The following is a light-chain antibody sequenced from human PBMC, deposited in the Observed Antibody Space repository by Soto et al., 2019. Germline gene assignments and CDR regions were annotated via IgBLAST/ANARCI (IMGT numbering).Light chain of an antibody. CDR1: ESISVN. J-gene: IGKJ2*01. V-gene: IGKV3-15*01. CDR3: QQYNIWPST. Sequence: EIVMTQSPGTLSVSPGEGATISCRASESISVNLAWYQQKPGQAPKLLIFGATSRATGVPARFSGSGSVTDFSLTISSPQSEDFAVYYCQQYNIWPSTFGQGTKLEIK. CDR2: GAT.